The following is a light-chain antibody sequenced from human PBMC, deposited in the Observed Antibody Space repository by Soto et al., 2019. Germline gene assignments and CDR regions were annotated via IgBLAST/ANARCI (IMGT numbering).Light chain of an antibody. CDR3: QQYNSYSRT. CDR1: QSISSW. CDR2: KAS. J-gene: IGKJ1*01. Sequence: DIQMTQSPSTLSASVGDRVTITCRASQSISSWLAGYQQKPGKAPKLLIYKASSLESGVPSRFSGSESGTEFTLTISSLQPDDFATYYCQQYNSYSRTFGQGTKVEIK. V-gene: IGKV1-5*03.